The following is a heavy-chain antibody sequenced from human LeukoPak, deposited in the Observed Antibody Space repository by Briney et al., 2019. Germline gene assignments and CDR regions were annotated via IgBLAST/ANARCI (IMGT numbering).Heavy chain of an antibody. CDR3: ARDQNFFGAGRGVDY. Sequence: GGSLRLSCAASGFTFSSYGMHWVRQAPGKGLEWVAVIWYDGSNKYYADSVKGRFTISRDNSKNTLYLQMNSLRAEDTAVYYCARDQNFFGAGRGVDYWGQGTLVTVSS. CDR2: IWYDGSNK. V-gene: IGHV3-33*01. J-gene: IGHJ4*02. D-gene: IGHD6-19*01. CDR1: GFTFSSYG.